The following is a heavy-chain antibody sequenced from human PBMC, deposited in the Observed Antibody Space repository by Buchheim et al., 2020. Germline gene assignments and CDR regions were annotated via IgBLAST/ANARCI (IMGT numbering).Heavy chain of an antibody. CDR2: INTNTGDP. CDR3: ARQPFGVGPSNFYFDS. V-gene: IGHV7-4-1*02. D-gene: IGHD3-16*01. J-gene: IGHJ4*02. CDR1: GYTFTTYV. Sequence: QVQLVHSGSELKKPGASVKVSCKASGYTFTTYVMHWVRQAPGQGLEWMGWINTNTGDPTYAQGFTGRFVFSLDPSVSTAYLQISSLKAEDTAVDYCARQPFGVGPSNFYFDSWGQGTL.